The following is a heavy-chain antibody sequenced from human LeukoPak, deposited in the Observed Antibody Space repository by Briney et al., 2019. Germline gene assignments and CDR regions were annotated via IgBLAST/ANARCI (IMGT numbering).Heavy chain of an antibody. V-gene: IGHV3-30*02. D-gene: IGHD2-2*01. CDR2: IRYDGGNK. Sequence: GGSLRLSCAASGFTFSSYGMHWVRQAPGKGLEWVAFIRYDGGNKYYADSVKGRFTISRDNSKNTLYLQMNSLRAEDTAVYYCARAQSYCSSTSCYFLDYWGQGTLVTVSS. CDR3: ARAQSYCSSTSCYFLDY. J-gene: IGHJ4*02. CDR1: GFTFSSYG.